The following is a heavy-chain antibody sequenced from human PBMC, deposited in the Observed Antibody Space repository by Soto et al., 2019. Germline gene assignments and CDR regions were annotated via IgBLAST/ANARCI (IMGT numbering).Heavy chain of an antibody. V-gene: IGHV1-69*06. CDR1: GGTFSSYA. J-gene: IGHJ5*02. Sequence: SVKVSCKASGGTFSSYAISWVRQAPGQGLEWMGGIIPIFGTANYAQKFQGRVTITADKSTSTAYMELSSLRSEDTAVYYCAIKRGLGAYSSSPGGWFDPWGQGTLVTVSS. CDR3: AIKRGLGAYSSSPGGWFDP. D-gene: IGHD6-6*01. CDR2: IIPIFGTA.